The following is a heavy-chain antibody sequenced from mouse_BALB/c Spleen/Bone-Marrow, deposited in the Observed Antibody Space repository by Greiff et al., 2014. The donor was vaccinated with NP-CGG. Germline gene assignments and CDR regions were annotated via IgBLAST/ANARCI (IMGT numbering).Heavy chain of an antibody. CDR3: ARRLLYYLDY. J-gene: IGHJ2*01. CDR2: ILPGSGNT. Sequence: VKLMESGAELMKPGASVKISCKATGYTFSSYWIEWVKQRPGHGLEWIGEILPGSGNTNYNENFKGKATFTADTSSNTAYMQLSSLTSEDSAVYYCARRLLYYLDYWGQGTTLTVSS. CDR1: GYTFSSYW. V-gene: IGHV1-9*01. D-gene: IGHD3-2*02.